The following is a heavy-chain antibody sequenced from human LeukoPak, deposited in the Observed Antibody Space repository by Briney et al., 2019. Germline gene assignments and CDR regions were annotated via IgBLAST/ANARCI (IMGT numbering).Heavy chain of an antibody. Sequence: GGSLRLSCAASGFTFSSYAMSWVRQAPGKGLEWVSAISGSGGSTYYADSVKGRFTISRDNSKNTLYLQMNSLRAEDTAVYYCARVLTSSDAFDIWGRGTMVTVSS. V-gene: IGHV3-23*01. CDR1: GFTFSSYA. CDR3: ARVLTSSDAFDI. J-gene: IGHJ3*02. CDR2: ISGSGGST. D-gene: IGHD3-9*01.